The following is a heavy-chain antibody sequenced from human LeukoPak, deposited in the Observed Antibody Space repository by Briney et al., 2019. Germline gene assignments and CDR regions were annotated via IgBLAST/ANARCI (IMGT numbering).Heavy chain of an antibody. CDR1: GFTFSSYG. Sequence: PGRSLRLSCAASGFTFSSYGMHWVRQAPGKGLEWVAVIWYDGSNKYYADSVKGRFTISRDNSKNTLYLQMNSLTAEDTAVYYCARDEVVVAATPFDYWGQGTLVTVSS. CDR3: ARDEVVVAATPFDY. D-gene: IGHD2-15*01. V-gene: IGHV3-33*01. CDR2: IWYDGSNK. J-gene: IGHJ4*02.